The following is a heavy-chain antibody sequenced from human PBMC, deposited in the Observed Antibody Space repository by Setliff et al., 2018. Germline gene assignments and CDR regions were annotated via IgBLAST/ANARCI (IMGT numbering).Heavy chain of an antibody. CDR1: GLSVRADD. CDR3: ARDPTRFTKFRGVSIRYFYMDV. D-gene: IGHD3-10*01. V-gene: IGHV3-7*01. J-gene: IGHJ6*03. CDR2: IRYDGSEK. Sequence: GGSLRLSCAVSGLSVRADDMSWVRQAPGKGPEWVAFIRYDGSEKYYVDSVKGRFTISRDNARNSLSLQMNSLRTEDTAVYYCARDPTRFTKFRGVSIRYFYMDVWGKGTTVTVSS.